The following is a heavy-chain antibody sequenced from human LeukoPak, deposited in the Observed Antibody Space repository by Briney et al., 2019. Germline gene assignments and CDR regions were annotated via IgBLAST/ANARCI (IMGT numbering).Heavy chain of an antibody. CDR2: TGTDGNT. CDR3: ARESPGGIGAFDI. V-gene: IGHV3-13*01. J-gene: IGHJ3*02. CDR1: GFTFSSYD. Sequence: QAGGSLRLSCAASGFTFSSYDMHWVRQATGKGLEWVSTTGTDGNTYYPGSVKGRFTISRENAKNSLYLQMNSLRAGDTAVYYCARESPGGIGAFDIWGQGTMVTVSS. D-gene: IGHD1-14*01.